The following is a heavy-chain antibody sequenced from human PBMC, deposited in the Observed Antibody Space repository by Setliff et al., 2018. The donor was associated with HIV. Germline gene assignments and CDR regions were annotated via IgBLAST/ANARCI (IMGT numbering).Heavy chain of an antibody. V-gene: IGHV4-39*01. CDR2: IDYNEIT. CDR1: GGSISSGGYY. J-gene: IGHJ4*02. D-gene: IGHD3-3*01. Sequence: PSETLSLTCTVSGGSISSGGYYWAWIRQPPGKGLEWIGSIDYNEITYYNPSLKSRVTLSVDTPKNQFSLYLSSVTASDTAVYYCASLFRLSGFWISFLPDYWGQGILVTVSS. CDR3: ASLFRLSGFWISFLPDY.